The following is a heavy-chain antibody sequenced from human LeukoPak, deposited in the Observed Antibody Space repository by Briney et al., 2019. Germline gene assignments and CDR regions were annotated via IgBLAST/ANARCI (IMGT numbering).Heavy chain of an antibody. CDR1: GFTFNDYW. D-gene: IGHD2-15*01. J-gene: IGHJ4*02. CDR2: IKTDGSAM. V-gene: IGHV3-74*03. CDR3: VRDFGYCSGGNCYTVLDY. Sequence: GGSRRLSCVGSGFTFNDYWIHWVRQAPGKGLVWVSAIKTDGSAMQYADSVKGRFAISRDNAKNSLFLQMNNLRAEDTAVYYCVRDFGYCSGGNCYTVLDYWGQGTLVTVSS.